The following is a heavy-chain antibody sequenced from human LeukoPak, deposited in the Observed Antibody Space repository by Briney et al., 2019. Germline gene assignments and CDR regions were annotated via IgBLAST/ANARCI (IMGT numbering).Heavy chain of an antibody. CDR1: GFTFSSYL. CDR2: IKSDGSST. CDR3: ARDWDFRIDY. Sequence: GGSLRLSCAASGFTFSSYLMFWVRQAPGKGLVWVSRIKSDGSSTNYADSVKGRFTISRDNAKNTLYLQMNSLRAEDTAVYYCARDWDFRIDYWGQGTLVTVSS. D-gene: IGHD3-3*01. V-gene: IGHV3-74*01. J-gene: IGHJ4*02.